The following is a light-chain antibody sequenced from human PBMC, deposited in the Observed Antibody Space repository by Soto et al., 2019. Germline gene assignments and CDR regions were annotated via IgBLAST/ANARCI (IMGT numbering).Light chain of an antibody. Sequence: EIVLTQSPGTLSLSPGERATLSCRASQSVSSNYLAWYQQKPGQAPRLLIYGASSRATGIPDRFSGSGSATDFTLTISRLEPEDFAVYYCQHYDSSLTFGGGPKVEIK. CDR2: GAS. V-gene: IGKV3-20*01. J-gene: IGKJ4*01. CDR3: QHYDSSLT. CDR1: QSVSSNY.